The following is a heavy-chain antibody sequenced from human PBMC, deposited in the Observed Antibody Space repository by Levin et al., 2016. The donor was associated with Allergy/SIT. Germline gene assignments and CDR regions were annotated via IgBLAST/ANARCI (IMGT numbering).Heavy chain of an antibody. CDR2: IYYSGST. CDR3: ARQQLVRGGLFDY. D-gene: IGHD6-13*01. CDR1: GGSISSGGYY. V-gene: IGHV4-31*03. Sequence: SETLSLTCTVSGGSISSGGYYWSWIRQHPGKGLEWIGYIYYSGSTYYNPSLKSRVTISVDTSKNQFSLKLSSVTAADTAVYYCARQQLVRGGLFDYWGQGTLVTVSS. J-gene: IGHJ4*02.